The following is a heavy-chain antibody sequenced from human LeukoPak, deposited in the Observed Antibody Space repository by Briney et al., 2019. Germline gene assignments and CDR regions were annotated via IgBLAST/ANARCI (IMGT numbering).Heavy chain of an antibody. CDR2: ISYDGSIK. V-gene: IGHV3-30-3*01. CDR1: GFTFNTHA. Sequence: GGSLRLSCAASGFTFNTHAMHWVRQAPGKGLEWVAFISYDGSIKYYADSVKGRFTISRDNAKNSLYLQMNSLRVEDTAVYHCARGGLYGYDVFDYWGQGTLVTVSS. CDR3: ARGGLYGYDVFDY. D-gene: IGHD5-12*01. J-gene: IGHJ4*02.